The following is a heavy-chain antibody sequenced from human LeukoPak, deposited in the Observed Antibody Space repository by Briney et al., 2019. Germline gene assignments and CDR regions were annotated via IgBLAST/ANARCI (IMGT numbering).Heavy chain of an antibody. D-gene: IGHD2-21*01. V-gene: IGHV3-21*01. CDR2: ISSSSSYI. CDR3: ARRICGGDCYYYYMDV. J-gene: IGHJ6*03. Sequence: GGSLRLSCAASGFTFSSYSMNWVRQAPGKGLEWVSSISSSSSYIYYADSVKGRFTISRDNAKNSLYLQMNSLRAEDTAVYYCARRICGGDCYYYYMDVWGKGTTVTISS. CDR1: GFTFSSYS.